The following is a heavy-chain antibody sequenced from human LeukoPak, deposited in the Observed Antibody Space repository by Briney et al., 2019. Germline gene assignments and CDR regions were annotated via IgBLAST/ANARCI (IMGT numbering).Heavy chain of an antibody. D-gene: IGHD3-10*01. V-gene: IGHV4-31*03. J-gene: IGHJ4*02. CDR2: IFYSGSA. CDR3: ARGSTLIRGFDY. CDR1: GGSISSGDYY. Sequence: SETLSLTCTVSGGSISSGDYYWNWIRQHPEKSLEWIGYIFYSGSAYYNPSLKSRVAISVDTSKNQFSLKLSSVTAAHTAVYYCARGSTLIRGFDYWGQGTLVTVSS.